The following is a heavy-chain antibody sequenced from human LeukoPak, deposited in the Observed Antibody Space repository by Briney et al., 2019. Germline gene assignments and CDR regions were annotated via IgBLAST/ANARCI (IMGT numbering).Heavy chain of an antibody. D-gene: IGHD4-17*01. CDR1: GYTFTGYY. V-gene: IGHV1-2*02. Sequence: GASVKVSCKASGYTFTGYYMHWVRQAPGQGVEWMGWINPNTGGTNYAQTFPGRVTLTSDTSISTAYMELSRLRSDDTAVYYCARDDYGDSVGGAFDIWGQGTMVTVSS. J-gene: IGHJ3*02. CDR2: INPNTGGT. CDR3: ARDDYGDSVGGAFDI.